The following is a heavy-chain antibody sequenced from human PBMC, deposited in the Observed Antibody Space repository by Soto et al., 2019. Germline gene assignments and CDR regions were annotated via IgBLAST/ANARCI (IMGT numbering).Heavy chain of an antibody. CDR1: GGSESSSRYS. CDR3: AREGYSGYDSPGYFDY. CDR2: IYHSGST. V-gene: IGHV4-30-2*01. J-gene: IGHJ4*02. Sequence: TLSGTGDDLGGSESSSRYSSNWIRQPPGKGLEWIGYIYHSGSTYYNPSLKSRVTISVDRSKNQFSLKLSSVTAADTAAYYCAREGYSGYDSPGYFDYWCQGTLVTVSS. D-gene: IGHD5-12*01.